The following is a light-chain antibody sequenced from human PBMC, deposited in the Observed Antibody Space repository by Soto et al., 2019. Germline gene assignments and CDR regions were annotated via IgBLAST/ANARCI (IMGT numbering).Light chain of an antibody. CDR2: GAS. V-gene: IGKV3-15*01. J-gene: IGKJ1*01. CDR3: QQHNNWPPWT. Sequence: EIVMTQSPATLSVSPGERATLSCRASQSVSSNLAWYQQKPGQAPRLLMYGASTRATGIPDRFSGSGSGTEFTLTISSLQSEDFAVYYCQQHNNWPPWTFGQGTKVYFK. CDR1: QSVSSN.